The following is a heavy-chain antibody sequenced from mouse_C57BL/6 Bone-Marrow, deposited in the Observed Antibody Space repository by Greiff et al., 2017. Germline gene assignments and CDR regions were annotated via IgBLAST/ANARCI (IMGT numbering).Heavy chain of an antibody. CDR3: ARGTTGVRGYFDV. Sequence: QVQLQQSGAELVRPGTSVKVSCKASGYAFTNYLIEWVKQRPGQGLEWIGVINPGSDGTNYNEKFKGKATLTADKSSSTAYMQLSSLTSEDSAVYFCARGTTGVRGYFDVWGTGTTVTVSS. D-gene: IGHD1-1*01. J-gene: IGHJ1*03. V-gene: IGHV1-54*01. CDR2: INPGSDGT. CDR1: GYAFTNYL.